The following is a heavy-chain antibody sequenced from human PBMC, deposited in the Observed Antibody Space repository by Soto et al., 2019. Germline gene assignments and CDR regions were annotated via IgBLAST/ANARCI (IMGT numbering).Heavy chain of an antibody. J-gene: IGHJ4*02. CDR2: ISGSGNT. V-gene: IGHV3-23*01. CDR3: AKDRSSGYYAQDY. CDR1: GFTFSTYA. D-gene: IGHD3-22*01. Sequence: GESLRLSCAASGFTFSTYAMSWVRQAPGKGLEWVSTISGSGNTYYADSVKGRFTISRDNSKNTLYLQMNSLRAGDTAVYYCAKDRSSGYYAQDYWGQGTLVTVSS.